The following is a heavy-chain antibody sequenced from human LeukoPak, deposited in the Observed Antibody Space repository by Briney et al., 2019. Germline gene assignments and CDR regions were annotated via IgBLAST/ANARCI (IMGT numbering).Heavy chain of an antibody. Sequence: PSGTLSLTCAVSGGSVTSTNWWTWVRQPPGKGLEWFGEVHLDGRTNYNPSLTGRLTLSVDLYENHISLKLTSVTAADTAVYYCARSVYSTYADSWGQGTLVTVSS. V-gene: IGHV4-4*02. CDR2: VHLDGRT. CDR1: GGSVTSTNW. D-gene: IGHD6-13*01. CDR3: ARSVYSTYADS. J-gene: IGHJ4*02.